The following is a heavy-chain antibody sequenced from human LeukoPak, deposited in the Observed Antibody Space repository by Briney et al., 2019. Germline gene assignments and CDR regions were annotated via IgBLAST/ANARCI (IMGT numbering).Heavy chain of an antibody. Sequence: SETLSLTCTVSGGSISSYYWNWIRQPAGKGLEWIGRIYYSGSTNYNPSLKSRVTISVDTSKNQFSLKLSSVTAADTAVYYCARHRGTVTIDYWGQGTLVTVSS. D-gene: IGHD4-17*01. J-gene: IGHJ4*02. V-gene: IGHV4-59*08. CDR2: IYYSGST. CDR3: ARHRGTVTIDY. CDR1: GGSISSYY.